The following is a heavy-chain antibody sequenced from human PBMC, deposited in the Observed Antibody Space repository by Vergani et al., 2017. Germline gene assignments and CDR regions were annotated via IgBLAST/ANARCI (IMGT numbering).Heavy chain of an antibody. V-gene: IGHV1-2*02. CDR3: ARDMDIVVVRAAGDDY. Sequence: QVQLVQSGAEVKKPGASVKVSCKASGYTFTGYYMHWVRQAPGRGLEWMGLNNPNSGGTKYAQKCQGRVTMTRDTSISTAYMELSRLRSDDTAVYYCARDMDIVVVRAAGDDYWGQGTLVTVSS. D-gene: IGHD2-2*03. J-gene: IGHJ4*02. CDR1: GYTFTGYY. CDR2: NNPNSGGT.